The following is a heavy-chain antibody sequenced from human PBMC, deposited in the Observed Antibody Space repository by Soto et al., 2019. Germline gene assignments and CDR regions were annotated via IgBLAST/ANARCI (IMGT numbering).Heavy chain of an antibody. Sequence: QVQLVESGGGLVKPGGSLTLSCVASGFTFSDYYMAWIRQTPGKGLEWVSYTSVDGGDRCYADSVKGRFTISRDNARKSLSLQMNSLRDEDTAVYYCASPNGESMSYYHGMDVWGQGTTVIVSS. CDR1: GFTFSDYY. J-gene: IGHJ6*02. CDR2: TSVDGGDR. V-gene: IGHV3-11*01. D-gene: IGHD3-10*01. CDR3: ASPNGESMSYYHGMDV.